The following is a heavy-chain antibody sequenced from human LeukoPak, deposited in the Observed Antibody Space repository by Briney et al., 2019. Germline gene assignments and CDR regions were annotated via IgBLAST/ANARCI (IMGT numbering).Heavy chain of an antibody. Sequence: ASVKVSCKASGYTFTSYGISWVRQAPGQGLEWMGWISAYNGNTNYAQKLQGRVTMTTDTSTSTAYMELSRLRSDDTAVYYCARSRFGELLFHYYGMDVWGQGTTVTVSS. CDR3: ARSRFGELLFHYYGMDV. D-gene: IGHD3-10*01. V-gene: IGHV1-18*01. J-gene: IGHJ6*02. CDR1: GYTFTSYG. CDR2: ISAYNGNT.